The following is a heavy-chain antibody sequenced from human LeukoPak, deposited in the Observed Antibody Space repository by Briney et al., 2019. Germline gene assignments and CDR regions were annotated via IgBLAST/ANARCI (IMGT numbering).Heavy chain of an antibody. Sequence: SETLSLTCTVSGGSISSYYWNWIRQPPGKGLEWIGEINHSGSTNYNPSLKSRVTISVDTSKNQFSLKLSSVTAADTAVYYCARARGWLQPVDYWGQGTLVTVSS. D-gene: IGHD5-12*01. CDR2: INHSGST. CDR3: ARARGWLQPVDY. CDR1: GGSISSYY. V-gene: IGHV4-34*01. J-gene: IGHJ4*02.